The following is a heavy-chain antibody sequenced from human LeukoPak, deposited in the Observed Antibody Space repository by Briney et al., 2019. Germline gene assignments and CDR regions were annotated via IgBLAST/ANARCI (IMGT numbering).Heavy chain of an antibody. Sequence: SETLSLTCTLSGGSISGYYWSWIRLSAGKGLEWIGRISNSGSTNCNPSLKSRVSLSVDTSKNQFSLKLTSVTAADTAIYYCARDGVPVARKAYYYYSMDFWGKGATVTVSS. CDR2: ISNSGST. J-gene: IGHJ6*03. V-gene: IGHV4-4*07. CDR3: ARDGVPVARKAYYYYSMDF. D-gene: IGHD6-19*01. CDR1: GGSISGYY.